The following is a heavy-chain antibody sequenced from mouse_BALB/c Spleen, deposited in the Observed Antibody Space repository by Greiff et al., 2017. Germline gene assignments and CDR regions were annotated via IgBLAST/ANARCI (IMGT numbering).Heavy chain of an antibody. J-gene: IGHJ3*01. CDR3: ASLPTMITTGAY. CDR2: ISSGGST. D-gene: IGHD2-4*01. V-gene: IGHV5-6-5*01. CDR1: GFTFSSYA. Sequence: DVKLVESGGGLVKPGGSLKLSCAASGFTFSSYAMSWVRQTPEKRLEWVASISSGGSTYYPDSVKGRFTISRDNARNILYLQMSSLRSEDTAMYYCASLPTMITTGAYWGQGTLVTVSA.